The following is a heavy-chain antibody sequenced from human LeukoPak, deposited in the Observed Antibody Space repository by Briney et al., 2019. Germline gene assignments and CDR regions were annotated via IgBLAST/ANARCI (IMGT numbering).Heavy chain of an antibody. CDR2: IYTSGST. D-gene: IGHD5-12*01. Sequence: SETLSLTCTVSGGSISSYYWSWIRQPAGKGLEWIGRIYTSGSTNYNPSLKSRVTMSVDTSKNQFSLKLSSVTAADTAVYYCARDPGLVTEWLRFGSGWFDPWGQGTLVTVSS. J-gene: IGHJ5*02. CDR1: GGSISSYY. V-gene: IGHV4-4*07. CDR3: ARDPGLVTEWLRFGSGWFDP.